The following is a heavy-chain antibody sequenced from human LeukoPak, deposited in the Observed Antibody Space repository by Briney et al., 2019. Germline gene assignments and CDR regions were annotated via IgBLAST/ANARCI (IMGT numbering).Heavy chain of an antibody. Sequence: GGSLRLSCAASGFTFSSYSMNWVRQAPGKGLEWVSSISGSSSYIYYADSVKGRFTISRDNAKNSLYLQMNSLRAEDTAVYYCARDGDYYDSSGYYYGAFDIWGQGTMVTVSS. J-gene: IGHJ3*02. D-gene: IGHD3-22*01. CDR1: GFTFSSYS. CDR3: ARDGDYYDSSGYYYGAFDI. V-gene: IGHV3-21*01. CDR2: ISGSSSYI.